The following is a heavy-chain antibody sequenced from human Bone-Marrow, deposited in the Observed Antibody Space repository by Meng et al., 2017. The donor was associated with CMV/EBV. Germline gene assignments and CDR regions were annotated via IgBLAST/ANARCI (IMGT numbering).Heavy chain of an antibody. Sequence: SETLSLTCTVSGGPVGSNTYYWTWIRQSPGKGLEWIGYFSDSGSTNYNPSLKHRVTILVDMSKKQFSLEMTSVTAADTAMYYCARDGGSGLGLVFDIWGQGRMVTVSS. V-gene: IGHV4-61*01. CDR1: GGPVGSNTYY. CDR3: ARDGGSGLGLVFDI. D-gene: IGHD1-26*01. J-gene: IGHJ3*02. CDR2: FSDSGST.